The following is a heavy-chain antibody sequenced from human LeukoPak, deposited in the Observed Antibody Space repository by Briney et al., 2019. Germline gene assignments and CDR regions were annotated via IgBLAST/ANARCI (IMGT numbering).Heavy chain of an antibody. CDR3: ARSRSSGYYIQY. J-gene: IGHJ4*02. Sequence: GGSLRLSCAASGFTFSSYEMNWVRQAPGKGLEWVSYISSSGITIYYADSVKGRFTVSRDNAKNSLYLQMNSLRAEDTAVYYCARSRSSGYYIQYWGQGTLVTVSS. CDR2: ISSSGITI. CDR1: GFTFSSYE. D-gene: IGHD3-3*01. V-gene: IGHV3-48*03.